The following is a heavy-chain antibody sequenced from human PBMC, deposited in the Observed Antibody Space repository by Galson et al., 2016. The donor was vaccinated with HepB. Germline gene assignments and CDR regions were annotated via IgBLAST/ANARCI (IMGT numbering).Heavy chain of an antibody. CDR2: INADGTAT. CDR3: TRETRWYFDL. Sequence: SLRLSCAVSGLDFRRYWMHWVRQTPGKGLVWVSRINADGTATGYADSVEGRSTISRDDAKNTLYLQMNTLRVEDTAVYYCTRETRWYFDLWGRGTLLTVSS. V-gene: IGHV3-74*01. CDR1: GLDFRRYW. J-gene: IGHJ2*01.